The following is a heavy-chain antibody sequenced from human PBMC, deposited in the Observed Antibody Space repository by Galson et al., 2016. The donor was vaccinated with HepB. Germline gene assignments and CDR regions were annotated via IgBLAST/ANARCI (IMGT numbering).Heavy chain of an antibody. Sequence: SLRPSCAASGFTFNVYGMHWVRQAPGKGLEWVASISHDGSSSYHVDSVKGRFTISRDNFKSTLYLEMNSLRGEDTAIYYCAKGDYDVLRYSDHWGQGTLVTVSS. D-gene: IGHD3-9*01. CDR1: GFTFNVYG. CDR3: AKGDYDVLRYSDH. CDR2: ISHDGSSS. V-gene: IGHV3-30*18. J-gene: IGHJ4*02.